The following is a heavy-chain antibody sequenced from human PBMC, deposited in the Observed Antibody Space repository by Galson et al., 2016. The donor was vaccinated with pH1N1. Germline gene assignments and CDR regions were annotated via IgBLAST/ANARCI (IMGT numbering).Heavy chain of an antibody. Sequence: SLRLSCAASGFTFSSYWMHWVRQAPGKGLVWVSRINSDGSSTSCADSVEGRFTISRDNAKNTLYLQMHSLRAEDTAVYYCARNFGLSGSGRHFDFWGQGTLVTVSS. D-gene: IGHD3-16*01. CDR2: INSDGSST. J-gene: IGHJ4*02. CDR1: GFTFSSYW. CDR3: ARNFGLSGSGRHFDF. V-gene: IGHV3-74*01.